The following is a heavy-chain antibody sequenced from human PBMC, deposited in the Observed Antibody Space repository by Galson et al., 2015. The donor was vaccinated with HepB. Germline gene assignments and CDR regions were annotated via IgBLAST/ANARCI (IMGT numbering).Heavy chain of an antibody. CDR1: GFTFSSYG. D-gene: IGHD3-9*01. Sequence: SLRLSCAASGFTFSSYGMHWVRQAPGKGLEWVAVIWYDGSNKYYADSVKGRFTISRDNSENTLYLQMNSLRAEDTAVYYCARELRYLSGYHFDYWGQGTLVTVSS. CDR2: IWYDGSNK. CDR3: ARELRYLSGYHFDY. V-gene: IGHV3-33*01. J-gene: IGHJ4*02.